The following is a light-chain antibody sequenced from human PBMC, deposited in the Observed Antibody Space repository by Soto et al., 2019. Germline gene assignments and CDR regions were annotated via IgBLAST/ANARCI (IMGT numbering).Light chain of an antibody. J-gene: IGLJ2*01. CDR2: GNS. V-gene: IGLV1-40*01. CDR1: SSNIGAGYD. Sequence: QSVLTQPPSVSGAPGQRVTISCTGSSSNIGAGYDVHWYQQLPGTAPKLLIYGNSNRPSGVPDRFSGSKSGTSASLAITGLQAEDEADYYCQSYDSSLSGVVFGGG. CDR3: QSYDSSLSGVV.